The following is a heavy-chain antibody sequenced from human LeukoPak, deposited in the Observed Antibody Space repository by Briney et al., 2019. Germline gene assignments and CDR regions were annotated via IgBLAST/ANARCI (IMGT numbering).Heavy chain of an antibody. CDR3: ARYVWGSYPTFEDY. CDR1: GGSFSGYY. CDR2: IYYSGST. Sequence: PSETLSLTCAVYGGSFSGYYWSWIRQPPGKGLEWIAYIYYSGSTNYNPSLKSRVTISVDTSKNQFSLKLSSVTAADTAVYYCARYVWGSYPTFEDYWGQGTLVTVSS. D-gene: IGHD3-16*02. J-gene: IGHJ4*02. V-gene: IGHV4-59*01.